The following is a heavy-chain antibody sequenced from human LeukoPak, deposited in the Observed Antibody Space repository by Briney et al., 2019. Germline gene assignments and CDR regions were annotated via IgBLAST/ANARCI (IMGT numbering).Heavy chain of an antibody. J-gene: IGHJ5*02. CDR2: FITSSSTI. Sequence: GGSLRLFCAPSGFPFSSYSMIWVRQAPGRGREGVSYFITSSSTIYYADSVKGRLTISRENAKNSLYMQMNYLRAEDTAVYYCVRGGDYSGWFDPWGRGTLVTVSS. CDR3: VRGGDYSGWFDP. D-gene: IGHD1-26*01. V-gene: IGHV3-48*01. CDR1: GFPFSSYS.